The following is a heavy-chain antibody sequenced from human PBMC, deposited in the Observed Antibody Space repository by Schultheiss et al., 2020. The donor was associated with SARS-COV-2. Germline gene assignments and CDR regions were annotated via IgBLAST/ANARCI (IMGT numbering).Heavy chain of an antibody. D-gene: IGHD1-26*01. V-gene: IGHV3-30*01. CDR2: ISYDGSNK. CDR3: AKDPSGGSYYWPYYFDY. J-gene: IGHJ4*02. Sequence: GGSLRLSCAASGFTFSSYAMHWVRQAPGKGLEWVAVISYDGSNKYYADSVKGRFTISRDNSKNTLYLQMNSLRAEDTAVYYCAKDPSGGSYYWPYYFDYWGQGTLVTVSS. CDR1: GFTFSSYA.